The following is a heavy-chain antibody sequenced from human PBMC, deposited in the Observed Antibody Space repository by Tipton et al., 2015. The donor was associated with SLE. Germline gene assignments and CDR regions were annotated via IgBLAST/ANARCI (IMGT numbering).Heavy chain of an antibody. D-gene: IGHD1-7*01. CDR2: LYGAAET. CDR1: GFSVSSNH. CDR3: AGSSWNYGFFDY. V-gene: IGHV3-53*01. Sequence: GSLRLSCAASGFSVSSNHMSWVRQAPGKGLEWVSLLYGAAETYNADSVKGRFTISRDNSKNTLYLHMNSLRADDTAVYYCAGSSWNYGFFDYWGQGTLVTVSS. J-gene: IGHJ4*02.